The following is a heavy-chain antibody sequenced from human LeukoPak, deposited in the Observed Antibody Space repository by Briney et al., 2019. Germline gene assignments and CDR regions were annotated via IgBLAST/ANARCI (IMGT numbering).Heavy chain of an antibody. CDR1: GGSISSYY. CDR3: ARDRIETPSYYFDY. CDR2: IYTSGST. J-gene: IGHJ4*02. Sequence: TSETLSLTCTVSGGSISSYYWSWFRQPAGKGLEWIGRIYTSGSTNYNPSLKSRVTMSVDTSKNQFSLKLSSVTAADTAVYYCARDRIETPSYYFDYWGQGTLVTVSS. D-gene: IGHD1-26*01. V-gene: IGHV4-4*07.